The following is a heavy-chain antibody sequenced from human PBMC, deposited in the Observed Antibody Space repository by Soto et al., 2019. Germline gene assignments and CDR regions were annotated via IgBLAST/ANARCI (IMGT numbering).Heavy chain of an antibody. J-gene: IGHJ4*02. CDR2: ISSGSNFI. V-gene: IGHV3-21*04. CDR3: ARGTYRSKTDFDY. D-gene: IGHD6-13*01. Sequence: GGSLRLSCAASEFTFSSYSMIWVRQAPGKGLEWVSSISSGSNFIHYADSMKGRFTISRDNAKNALFLHMDSLRAEDTAVYYCARGTYRSKTDFDYWGQGTLVTVSS. CDR1: EFTFSSYS.